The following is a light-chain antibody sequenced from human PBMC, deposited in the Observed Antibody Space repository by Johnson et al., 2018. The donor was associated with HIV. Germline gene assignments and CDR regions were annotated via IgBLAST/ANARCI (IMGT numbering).Light chain of an antibody. V-gene: IGLV1-51*01. Sequence: QSVLTQPPSVSAASGQRVDISCSGSSSNIENNYLSWYQQLPHTAPRLLISDNNKRPSGLPDRFSGSKSGASATLDIPGLQPGDEADYSCGTWDNSLNVYVFGTGTKVTVL. J-gene: IGLJ1*01. CDR1: SSNIENNY. CDR2: DNN. CDR3: GTWDNSLNVYV.